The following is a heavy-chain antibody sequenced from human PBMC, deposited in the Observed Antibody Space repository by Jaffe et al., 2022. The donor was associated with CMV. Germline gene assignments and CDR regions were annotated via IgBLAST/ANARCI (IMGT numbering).Heavy chain of an antibody. D-gene: IGHD3-3*01. CDR1: GFSLSTSGVG. CDR2: IYWNDDK. V-gene: IGHV2-5*01. Sequence: QITLKESGPTLVKPTQTLTLTCTFSGFSLSTSGVGVGWIRQPPGKALEWLALIYWNDDKRYSPSLKSRLTITKDTSKNQVVLTMTNMDPVDTATYYCAHRPNANYDFWSGYSDPYYFDYWGQGTLVTVSS. J-gene: IGHJ4*02. CDR3: AHRPNANYDFWSGYSDPYYFDY.